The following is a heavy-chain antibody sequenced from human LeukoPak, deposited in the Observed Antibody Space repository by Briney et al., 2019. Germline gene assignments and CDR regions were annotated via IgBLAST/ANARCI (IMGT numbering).Heavy chain of an antibody. D-gene: IGHD1-26*01. CDR1: GFTFSNYA. CDR3: AKGFRTGVGPYVGYHYYMDV. Sequence: GGSLRLSCAASGFTFSNYAMSWVRQAPGKGLKWVSTINNNGADTYYADSVKGRFTISRDNSYNTVSLQMNSLRDEDTGVYYCAKGFRTGVGPYVGYHYYMDVWGKGATVTVSS. CDR2: INNNGADT. J-gene: IGHJ6*03. V-gene: IGHV3-23*01.